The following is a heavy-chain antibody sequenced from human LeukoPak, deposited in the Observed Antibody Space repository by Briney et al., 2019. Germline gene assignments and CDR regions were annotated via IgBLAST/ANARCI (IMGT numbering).Heavy chain of an antibody. CDR2: ISAYNGNT. Sequence: ASVKVSCKASGYTFTSYGISWVRQAPGQGLEWMGWISAYNGNTNYAQKLQGRVTMTIDTSKSTAYMELRSLRSDDTAVYYCARAFRHPYDYGSGSYDYWGQGTLVTVSS. D-gene: IGHD3-10*01. CDR1: GYTFTSYG. CDR3: ARAFRHPYDYGSGSYDY. J-gene: IGHJ4*02. V-gene: IGHV1-18*01.